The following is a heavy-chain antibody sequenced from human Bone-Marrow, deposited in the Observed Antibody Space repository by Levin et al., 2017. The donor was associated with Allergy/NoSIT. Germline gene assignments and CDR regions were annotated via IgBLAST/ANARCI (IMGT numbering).Heavy chain of an antibody. CDR2: IYSVGST. D-gene: IGHD3-10*01. CDR3: ATFYGSGTPRYFDY. V-gene: IGHV3-53*01. J-gene: IGHJ4*02. Sequence: SCAASGFIVSNSYMSWVRQAPGKGLEWVSVIYSVGSTYYADSVKGRFTISRDNSKNTLYLQMNSLRAEDTAIYYCATFYGSGTPRYFDYWGQGTLVTVSS. CDR1: GFIVSNSY.